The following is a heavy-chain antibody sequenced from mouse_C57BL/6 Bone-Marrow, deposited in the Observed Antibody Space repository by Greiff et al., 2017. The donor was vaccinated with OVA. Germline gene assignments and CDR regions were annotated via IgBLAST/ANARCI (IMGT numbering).Heavy chain of an antibody. D-gene: IGHD1-1*01. CDR3: ARWHLLVGGYWYFGV. CDR1: GYTFTSYW. Sequence: QVQLQQPGTELVKPGASVKLSCKASGYTFTSYWMHWVKQRPGQGLEWIGTINPGIGGTNYNEKFKSQATLTVDKSSSTAYMQLSSLTSEDSAVYYCARWHLLVGGYWYFGVWGTGITVTAAS. J-gene: IGHJ1*03. V-gene: IGHV1-53*01. CDR2: INPGIGGT.